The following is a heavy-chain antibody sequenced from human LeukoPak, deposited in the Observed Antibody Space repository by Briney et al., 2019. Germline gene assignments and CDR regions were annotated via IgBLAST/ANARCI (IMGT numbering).Heavy chain of an antibody. CDR2: ISAGGGST. D-gene: IGHD2-2*01. J-gene: IGHJ4*02. Sequence: QPGGSLRLSCAASGFTVSSYVMSWVRQAPGKGLEWVSAISAGGGSTYYADSVKGRFTISRDNSKNTLSLQMNSLRAEDTAVYYCAKHFVVVPVAGRWGQGRLVTVSS. CDR3: AKHFVVVPVAGR. CDR1: GFTVSSYV. V-gene: IGHV3-23*01.